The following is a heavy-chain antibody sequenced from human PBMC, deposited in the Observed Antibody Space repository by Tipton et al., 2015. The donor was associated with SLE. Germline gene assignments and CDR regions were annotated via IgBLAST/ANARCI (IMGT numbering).Heavy chain of an antibody. Sequence: TLSLTCTVSGGSISSYYWSWIRQPPGKGLEWIGYIYYSGSTNYNPSLKSRVTISVDTSKNQFSLKLSSVTAADTAVYYCAREGGWGAFDIWGQGTMVTVSS. CDR3: AREGGWGAFDI. J-gene: IGHJ3*02. CDR2: IYYSGST. CDR1: GGSISSYY. D-gene: IGHD6-19*01. V-gene: IGHV4-59*01.